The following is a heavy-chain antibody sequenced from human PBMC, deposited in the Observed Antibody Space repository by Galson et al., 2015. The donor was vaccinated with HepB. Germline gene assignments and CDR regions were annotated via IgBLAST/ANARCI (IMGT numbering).Heavy chain of an antibody. J-gene: IGHJ4*02. Sequence: SVKVSCKASGYTFTSYYMHWVRQAPGQGLEWMGIINPSGGSTSYAQKFQGRVTMTRDTSTSTVYMELSSLRSEDTAVYYCARVGSHYGSGSYYPWYFDYWGQGTLVTVSS. CDR2: INPSGGST. D-gene: IGHD3-10*01. CDR3: ARVGSHYGSGSYYPWYFDY. V-gene: IGHV1-46*01. CDR1: GYTFTSYY.